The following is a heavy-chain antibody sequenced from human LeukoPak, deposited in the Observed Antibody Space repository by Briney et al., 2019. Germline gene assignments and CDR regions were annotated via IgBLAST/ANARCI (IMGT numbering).Heavy chain of an antibody. J-gene: IGHJ4*02. CDR3: ARHREWLVQGGQFDY. D-gene: IGHD6-19*01. V-gene: IGHV4-39*01. Sequence: SETLSLTCTVSGGSLSSSSYYWGWIRQPPGRGLEWVGSIYYSGSTYYNPSLKSRVTISVDTSKNQFSLKLSSVTAADTAVYYCARHREWLVQGGQFDYWGQGTLVTVSS. CDR1: GGSLSSSSYY. CDR2: IYYSGST.